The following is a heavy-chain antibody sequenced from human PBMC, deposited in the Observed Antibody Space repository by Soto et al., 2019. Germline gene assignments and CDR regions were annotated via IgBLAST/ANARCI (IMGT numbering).Heavy chain of an antibody. CDR3: ARDNGVRTVTTYHYYYYYGMDV. J-gene: IGHJ6*02. CDR1: GFTFSNYS. CDR2: ISSSSSYI. D-gene: IGHD4-17*01. Sequence: VGSPRLYCAASGFTFSNYSMRSARQAPGKGLEWVSSISSSSSYIYYADSVKGRFTISRDNAKNSLYLQMSSLRAEDTAVYYCARDNGVRTVTTYHYYYYYGMDVWGQGTTVTVSS. V-gene: IGHV3-21*01.